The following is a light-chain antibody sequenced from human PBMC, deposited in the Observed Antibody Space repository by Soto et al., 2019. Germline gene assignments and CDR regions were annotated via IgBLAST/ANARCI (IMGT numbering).Light chain of an antibody. CDR2: GAS. Sequence: EIVLTQSPGTLSLSPGEKATLSCRASQRVSSSFLAWYQQKPGQAPSLLIYGASSRATGIPDRFSGSGSGTDFTLTISRLEPEDFAVYYCHQYDSSPATFGQGTKVEIK. V-gene: IGKV3-20*01. CDR1: QRVSSSF. CDR3: HQYDSSPAT. J-gene: IGKJ1*01.